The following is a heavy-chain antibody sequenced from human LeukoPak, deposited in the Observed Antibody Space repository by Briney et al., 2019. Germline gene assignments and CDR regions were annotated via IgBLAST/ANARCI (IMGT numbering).Heavy chain of an antibody. J-gene: IGHJ6*04. V-gene: IGHV4-38-2*01. CDR2: IYHSGST. CDR1: GYSISSGYY. CDR3: ASALNYYYGMDV. Sequence: SSETLSLTRAVSGYSISSGYYWGWIRQPPGKGLERIGIIYHSGSTYYNPSLKSRVTISVDTSKNQFSLKLSSVTAADTAVYYCASALNYYYGMDVWGKGTTVTVSS.